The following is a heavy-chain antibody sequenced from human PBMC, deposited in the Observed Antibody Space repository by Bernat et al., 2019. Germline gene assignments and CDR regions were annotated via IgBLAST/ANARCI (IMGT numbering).Heavy chain of an antibody. J-gene: IGHJ3*02. CDR3: ARANGDRDAFDI. Sequence: QVQLQESGPGLVKPSETLSLTCTVSGGSISSYYWSWIRQPPGKGLEWIGYIYYSGSTNYNPSLKSRVTISVDTSKNQLSLKLSSVTAADTAVYYCARANGDRDAFDIWGQGTMVTVSS. V-gene: IGHV4-59*01. CDR1: GGSISSYY. CDR2: IYYSGST. D-gene: IGHD4-17*01.